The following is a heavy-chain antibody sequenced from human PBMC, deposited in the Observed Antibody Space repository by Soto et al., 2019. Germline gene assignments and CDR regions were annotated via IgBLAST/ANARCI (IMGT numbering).Heavy chain of an antibody. J-gene: IGHJ6*02. Sequence: GASVKVSCKASGCTFSSYAISWVRQAPGQGLEWMGGIIPIFGTANYAQKFQGRVTITADESTSTAYMELSSLRSEDTAVYYCARDLEEFVVVTESYYYYVMDVWGQGPRFTVSS. D-gene: IGHD2-21*02. V-gene: IGHV1-69*13. CDR2: IIPIFGTA. CDR3: ARDLEEFVVVTESYYYYVMDV. CDR1: GCTFSSYA.